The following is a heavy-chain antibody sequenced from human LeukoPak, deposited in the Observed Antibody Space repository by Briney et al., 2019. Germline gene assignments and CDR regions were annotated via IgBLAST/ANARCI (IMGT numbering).Heavy chain of an antibody. Sequence: GGSLRLSCAASGFIFNSYWMNWLRQAPGKGLEWVANVDQDGSEKHYVGSVKGRFTISRDNAKNSLYLQMNSLRVEDTAVYYCARGWASSRRKAFDIWGQGTMVTVSS. CDR1: GFIFNSYW. CDR2: VDQDGSEK. D-gene: IGHD3-16*01. CDR3: ARGWASSRRKAFDI. V-gene: IGHV3-7*03. J-gene: IGHJ3*02.